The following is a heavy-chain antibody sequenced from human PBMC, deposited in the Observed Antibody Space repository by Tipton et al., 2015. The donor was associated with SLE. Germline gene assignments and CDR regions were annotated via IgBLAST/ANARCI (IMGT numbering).Heavy chain of an antibody. CDR3: AREVLSTVVYWYFDL. CDR2: VYYSGTT. D-gene: IGHD4-23*01. J-gene: IGHJ2*01. V-gene: IGHV4-39*02. CDR1: GGSISSSSYY. Sequence: GLVKPSETLSLTCTVSGGSISSSSYYWGWIRQPPGKGLEWIGSVYYSGTTYYNPSLKSRVTISADTSKNQFSLKLTSGTAADTAVYYCAREVLSTVVYWYFDLWGRGTLVTVFS.